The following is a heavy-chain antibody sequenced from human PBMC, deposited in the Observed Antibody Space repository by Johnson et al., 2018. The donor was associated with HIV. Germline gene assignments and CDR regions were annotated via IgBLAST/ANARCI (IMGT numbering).Heavy chain of an antibody. V-gene: IGHV3-33*06. Sequence: QVQLVESGGGVVQPGRSLRLSCAASGFTFSSYGMHWVRQAAGKGLEWVALIWYDGSNKYYEDSVKGRFTISRDNSKNTLYLQMNSRRAEDTAGYYCAKDSMGFNWNQFEAFDVWGLGTMVTVSS. CDR3: AKDSMGFNWNQFEAFDV. CDR1: GFTFSSYG. J-gene: IGHJ3*01. CDR2: IWYDGSNK. D-gene: IGHD1-20*01.